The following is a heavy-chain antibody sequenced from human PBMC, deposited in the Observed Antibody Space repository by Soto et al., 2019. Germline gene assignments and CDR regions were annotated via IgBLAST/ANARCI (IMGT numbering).Heavy chain of an antibody. CDR2: ISTSSRSI. V-gene: IGHV3-21*01. D-gene: IGHD6-19*01. Sequence: GGSLRLSCAASGFTFSSYYMNWVRQAPGEGLEWVSSISTSSRSIYYADSVKGRFTISRDNAKSSLYLQMNSLRAEDTAVYYCATGYRSGWYGLEYWGQGTLVTVSS. CDR1: GFTFSSYY. CDR3: ATGYRSGWYGLEY. J-gene: IGHJ4*02.